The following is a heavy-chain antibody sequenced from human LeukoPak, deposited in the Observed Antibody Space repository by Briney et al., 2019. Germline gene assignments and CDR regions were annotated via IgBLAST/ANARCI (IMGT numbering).Heavy chain of an antibody. D-gene: IGHD3-10*01. CDR2: ISDNGVST. J-gene: IGHJ5*02. CDR3: ARAGSGSFYTWFDP. CDR1: AFTFSSYA. V-gene: IGHV3-23*01. Sequence: PGGSLRLSCAVSAFTFSSYAMSWVRQAPGKGLEWVSTISDNGVSTYYADSVKGRFTISRDNSKNMMYLQMNSLRAEDTALYYCARAGSGSFYTWFDPWGQGTLVTVSS.